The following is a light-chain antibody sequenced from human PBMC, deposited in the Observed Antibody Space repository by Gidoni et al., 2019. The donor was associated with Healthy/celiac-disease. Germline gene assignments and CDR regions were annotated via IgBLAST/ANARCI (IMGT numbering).Light chain of an antibody. Sequence: IQMTQSPSTLSASVGDRVTITCRASQSISSWLAWYQQKPGKAPKLPIYKASSLESGVPSRFSGSGSGTEFTLTISSLQPDDFATYYCQQYNSYPYTFGQXTKLEIK. J-gene: IGKJ2*01. V-gene: IGKV1-5*03. CDR1: QSISSW. CDR2: KAS. CDR3: QQYNSYPYT.